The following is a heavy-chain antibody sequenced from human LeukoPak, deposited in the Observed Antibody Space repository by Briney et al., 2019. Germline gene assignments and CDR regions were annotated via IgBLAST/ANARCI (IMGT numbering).Heavy chain of an antibody. CDR2: MSYDGGDK. J-gene: IGHJ4*02. CDR3: GRDQPGGGLDY. D-gene: IGHD1-14*01. CDR1: GFTFSGYA. Sequence: GGSLRLSCAASGFTFSGYAMDWVRQAPGKGLEWVAFMSYDGGDKQYLDSVKGRFTLSRDNSNKTLYLEMNRLTPDDTAVYYCGRDQPGGGLDYWGQGILVTVSS. V-gene: IGHV3-30-3*01.